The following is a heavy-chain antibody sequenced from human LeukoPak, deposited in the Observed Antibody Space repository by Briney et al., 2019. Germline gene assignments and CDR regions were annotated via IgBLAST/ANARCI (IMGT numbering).Heavy chain of an antibody. Sequence: SETLSLTCTVSGYSISSGYYWGWIRQPPGKGLEWIGSIYHSGSTYYNPSLKSRVTISVDTSKNQFSLKLSSVTAADTAVYYCASTYYDFWSGYKYYYYYMDVWGKGTTVTVSS. J-gene: IGHJ6*03. V-gene: IGHV4-38-2*02. CDR2: IYHSGST. CDR1: GYSISSGYY. D-gene: IGHD3-3*01. CDR3: ASTYYDFWSGYKYYYYYMDV.